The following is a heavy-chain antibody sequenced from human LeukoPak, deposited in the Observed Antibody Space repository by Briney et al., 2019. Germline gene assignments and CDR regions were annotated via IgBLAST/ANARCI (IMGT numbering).Heavy chain of an antibody. CDR2: ISYDGSNK. Sequence: QPGGSLRLSCAASGFTFSSYAMHWVRQAPGKGLEWVAVISYDGSNKYYADSVKGRFTISRDNSKNTLYLQMNSLRAEDTAVYYCARDALYSSSWYLGYWGQGTLVTVSS. CDR1: GFTFSSYA. V-gene: IGHV3-30*04. D-gene: IGHD6-13*01. CDR3: ARDALYSSSWYLGY. J-gene: IGHJ4*02.